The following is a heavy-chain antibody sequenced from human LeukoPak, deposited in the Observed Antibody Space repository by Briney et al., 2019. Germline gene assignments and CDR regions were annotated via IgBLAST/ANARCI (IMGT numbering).Heavy chain of an antibody. CDR3: ARVGGPGWYGY. D-gene: IGHD6-19*01. CDR2: INIDGSTT. CDR1: GFTFSSYW. Sequence: GGSLRLSCAASGFTFSSYWMHWVRQVPGKGLVWVSRINIDGSTTTYADSVKGRFTISRDSAKNTLYLQMNSLRAEDTALYYCARVGGPGWYGYWGQGTLVTVSS. J-gene: IGHJ4*02. V-gene: IGHV3-74*03.